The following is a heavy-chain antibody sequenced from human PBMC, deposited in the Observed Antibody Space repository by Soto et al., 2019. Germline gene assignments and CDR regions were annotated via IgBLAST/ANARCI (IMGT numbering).Heavy chain of an antibody. V-gene: IGHV1-69*13. CDR3: ARDGYCSSTSCTNYYGMDV. CDR1: GGTFRSYA. Sequence: SVKVSCKASGGTFRSYAISWVRQAPGQGLEWMGGIIPIFGTANYAQKFQGRVTITADESTSTAYMELSSLRSEDTAVYYCARDGYCSSTSCTNYYGMDVWGQGTTVTVSS. CDR2: IIPIFGTA. D-gene: IGHD2-2*03. J-gene: IGHJ6*02.